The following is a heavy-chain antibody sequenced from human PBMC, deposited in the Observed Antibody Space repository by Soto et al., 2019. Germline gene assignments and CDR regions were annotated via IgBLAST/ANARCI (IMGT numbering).Heavy chain of an antibody. CDR2: IYSSGST. J-gene: IGHJ4*02. CDR3: ARHPAVTGTAAYFDY. D-gene: IGHD6-19*01. V-gene: IGHV4-59*08. CDR1: GGSISGYY. Sequence: QVQLQESGPGLVKPSETLSLTCTVTGGSISGYYWSWIRQPPGKGLEWIGYIYSSGSTNYTPSLTSRVTISVDTSKNQFSLRLSSVTAADPAVYYCARHPAVTGTAAYFDYWGQGTLVTVSS.